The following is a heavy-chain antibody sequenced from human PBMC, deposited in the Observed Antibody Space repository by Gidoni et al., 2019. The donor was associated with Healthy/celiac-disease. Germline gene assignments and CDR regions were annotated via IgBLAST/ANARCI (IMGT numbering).Heavy chain of an antibody. Sequence: EVQLVESGGGLVQPGRSLRLSCAASGFTFDDYAMHWVRQAPGKGLEWVSGISWNSGSIGYADSVKGRFTISRDNAKNSLYLQMNSLRAEDTALYYCAKDNSSGWYGYYYYGMDVWGQGTTVTVSS. V-gene: IGHV3-9*01. D-gene: IGHD6-19*01. CDR1: GFTFDDYA. J-gene: IGHJ6*02. CDR3: AKDNSSGWYGYYYYGMDV. CDR2: ISWNSGSI.